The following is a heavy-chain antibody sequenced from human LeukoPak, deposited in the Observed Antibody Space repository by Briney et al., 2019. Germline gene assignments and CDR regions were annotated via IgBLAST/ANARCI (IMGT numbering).Heavy chain of an antibody. D-gene: IGHD3-22*01. J-gene: IGHJ3*02. V-gene: IGHV4-39*07. Sequence: SETLSLTCTVSGDSITGYYWGWIRQPPGKGLEWIGNIYYTGNTYYNASLKSRVTISVDTSKNQFSLKVISMTAADTAVYYCARVGGITMIVVLITDAFDIWGQGTMVTVSS. CDR3: ARVGGITMIVVLITDAFDI. CDR1: GDSITGYY. CDR2: IYYTGNT.